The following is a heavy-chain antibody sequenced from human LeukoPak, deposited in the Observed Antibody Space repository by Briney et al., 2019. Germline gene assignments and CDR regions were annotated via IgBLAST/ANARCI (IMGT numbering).Heavy chain of an antibody. V-gene: IGHV3-21*01. CDR1: GFAFSDFS. CDR2: ISTTDTEKYI. CDR3: AREGSSNGFYYFDF. Sequence: RSLRLSCAASGFAFSDFSMVWVRQALGKGLEWVSSISTTDTEKYIYYVDSVKGRFTISRDDAKSSLFLHMNSLGAEDTAVYYCAREGSSNGFYYFDFWGQGTLVTVSS. J-gene: IGHJ4*02. D-gene: IGHD5-18*01.